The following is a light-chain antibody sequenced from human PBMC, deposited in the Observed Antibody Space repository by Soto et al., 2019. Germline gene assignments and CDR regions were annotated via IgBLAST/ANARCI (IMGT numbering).Light chain of an antibody. V-gene: IGKV3-11*01. CDR3: QQRQYWPTIT. Sequence: VLTQCPASLSLSAGERATLSCRAGQSVSSYLAWYQQKPGQAPRLLIYDTSNRATGVPARFSGSGSGTDFTLTISSIEPQDCAIYYCQQRQYWPTITFGQGTRLEIK. CDR2: DTS. J-gene: IGKJ5*01. CDR1: QSVSSY.